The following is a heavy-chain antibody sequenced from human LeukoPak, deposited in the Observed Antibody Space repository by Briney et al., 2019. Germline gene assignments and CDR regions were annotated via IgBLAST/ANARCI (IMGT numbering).Heavy chain of an antibody. J-gene: IGHJ4*02. CDR3: ATLVFDSSGYSYFDY. D-gene: IGHD3-9*01. CDR1: GFTFSSYG. V-gene: IGHV3-23*01. Sequence: GGSLRLSCAASGFTFSSYGMSWVRQAPGRGLELLSSISGSADNTYYADSVKGLFTISRDNSKNTLYLQMNSLRAEDTAVYYSATLVFDSSGYSYFDYWGPGTLVTVSS. CDR2: ISGSADNT.